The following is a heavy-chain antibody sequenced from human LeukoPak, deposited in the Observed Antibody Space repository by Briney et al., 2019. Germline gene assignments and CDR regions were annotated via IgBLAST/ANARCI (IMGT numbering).Heavy chain of an antibody. D-gene: IGHD4-17*01. J-gene: IGHJ4*02. V-gene: IGHV4-39*01. CDR2: IYYSGST. Sequence: SETLSLTCTVSGGSISSSSYYWGWIRQPPGKGLEWIGSIYYSGSTYYNPSLKSRVTISVDTSKNQFSLNLGSVTAADTAVYYCARLYGDYIGSVIDYWGQGTLVTVSS. CDR3: ARLYGDYIGSVIDY. CDR1: GGSISSSSYY.